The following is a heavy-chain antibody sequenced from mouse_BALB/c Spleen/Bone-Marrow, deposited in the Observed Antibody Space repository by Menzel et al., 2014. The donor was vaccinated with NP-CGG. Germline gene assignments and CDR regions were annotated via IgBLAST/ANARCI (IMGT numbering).Heavy chain of an antibody. CDR2: IRNKANGYTT. CDR3: ARDENVGIYWYFDV. J-gene: IGHJ1*01. Sequence: EVKLVESGGGLVQPGGSLRLSCAASGFTFTDYYMSWVRQTPGKALEWLGFIRNKANGYTTYYSASVKGRFTISRDNSQSILYIQMNTLRAEDSATYYCARDENVGIYWYFDVWGAGTTVTVSS. V-gene: IGHV7-3*02. CDR1: GFTFTDYY.